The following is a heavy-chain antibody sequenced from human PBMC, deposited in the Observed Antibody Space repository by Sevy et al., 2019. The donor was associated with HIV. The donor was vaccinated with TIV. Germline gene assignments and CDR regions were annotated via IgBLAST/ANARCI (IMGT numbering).Heavy chain of an antibody. CDR2: ISSSSSYI. CDR3: ARDPDYVATGSYSYGMDV. CDR1: GFTFSSYS. Sequence: GGSLRLSCAASGFTFSSYSMNWVRQAPGKGLEWVSSISSSSSYIYYADSVKGRFTISRDKAKNSLYLQMNSLRAEDTAVYYCARDPDYVATGSYSYGMDVWGQGTTVTVSS. V-gene: IGHV3-21*01. D-gene: IGHD4-17*01. J-gene: IGHJ6*02.